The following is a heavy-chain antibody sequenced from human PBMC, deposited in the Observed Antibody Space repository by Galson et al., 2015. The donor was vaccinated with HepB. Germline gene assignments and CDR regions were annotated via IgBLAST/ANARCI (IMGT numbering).Heavy chain of an antibody. Sequence: SLRLSCAASGFTFSSFAMSWVRQPPGEGLEWVSSISKSATVTYYVDSVKGRFTISRDDSKSTLYLQMNGLRAEDTAIYYCATGFKLAGAAWGQGTLVTVSS. CDR1: GFTFSSFA. V-gene: IGHV3-23*01. J-gene: IGHJ5*02. CDR3: ATGFKLAGAA. CDR2: ISKSATVT. D-gene: IGHD6-19*01.